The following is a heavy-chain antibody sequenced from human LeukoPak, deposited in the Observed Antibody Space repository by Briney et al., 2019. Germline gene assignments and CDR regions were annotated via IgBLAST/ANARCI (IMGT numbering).Heavy chain of an antibody. V-gene: IGHV4-59*01. D-gene: IGHD5-24*01. CDR1: GGSISSYY. CDR3: AREGRDGWFDP. Sequence: SETLSLTCTVSGGSISSYYWSWIRQPPGKGLEWIGYIYYSGSTNYNPSLKSRVTISVDTPKNHFSLKLSSVTAADTAVYYCAREGRDGWFDPWGQGTLVTVSS. J-gene: IGHJ5*02. CDR2: IYYSGST.